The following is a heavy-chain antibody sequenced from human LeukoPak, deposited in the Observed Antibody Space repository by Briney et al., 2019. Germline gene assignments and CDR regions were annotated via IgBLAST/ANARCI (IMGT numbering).Heavy chain of an antibody. CDR2: IYYNVAT. CDR1: GGSISSSIYY. D-gene: IGHD5-24*01. J-gene: IGHJ4*02. V-gene: IGHV4-39*02. CDR3: ARVRDGYNRNWAY. Sequence: KSSETLSLTCTVSGGSISSSIYYWGWFRQPPGEGLEWIGSIYYNVATYYNSSLKSRVTISVDTSKNHLSLKLSSVTAADTAVYYCARVRDGYNRNWAYWGQGTLVTVSS.